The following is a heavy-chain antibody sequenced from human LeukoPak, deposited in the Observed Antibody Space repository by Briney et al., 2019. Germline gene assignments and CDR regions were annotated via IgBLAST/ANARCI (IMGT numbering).Heavy chain of an antibody. Sequence: GGSLRLSCAASGFTFSSYAMSWVRQAPGKGLEWVSAISGSGGSTYYADSVKGRFTISRDNSKNTLYLQMNSLRAEDTAVYYCARVSIAGELLLYYFDYWGQGTLVTVSS. V-gene: IGHV3-23*01. CDR1: GFTFSSYA. CDR2: ISGSGGST. D-gene: IGHD1-26*01. CDR3: ARVSIAGELLLYYFDY. J-gene: IGHJ4*02.